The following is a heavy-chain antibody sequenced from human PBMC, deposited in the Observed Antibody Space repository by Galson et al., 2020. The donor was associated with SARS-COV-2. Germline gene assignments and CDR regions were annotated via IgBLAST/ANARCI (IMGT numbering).Heavy chain of an antibody. J-gene: IGHJ4*02. V-gene: IGHV3-23*01. Sequence: GESLKISCAASGFTFSSYALSWVRQAPGKGLEWVSAISASAISTYYAGSVKGRFTISRDNSKNTLYLQMSSLRAEDTAVYYCARDKGQGGSYGPNDYWGQGTLVTVSS. CDR3: ARDKGQGGSYGPNDY. CDR1: GFTFSSYA. D-gene: IGHD1-26*01. CDR2: ISASAIST.